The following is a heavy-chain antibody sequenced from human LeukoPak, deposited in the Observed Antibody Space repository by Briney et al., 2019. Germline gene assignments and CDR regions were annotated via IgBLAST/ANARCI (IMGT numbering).Heavy chain of an antibody. Sequence: ASVKVSCKASGYTFTGYYMHWVRQAPGQGLEWMGWINPNSGGTNYAQRLQGRVTMTRDTSISTAYMELSRLRSDDTAVYYCARDGGQFGVVILDYWGQGTLVTVSS. CDR1: GYTFTGYY. CDR2: INPNSGGT. CDR3: ARDGGQFGVVILDY. V-gene: IGHV1-2*02. J-gene: IGHJ4*02. D-gene: IGHD3-3*01.